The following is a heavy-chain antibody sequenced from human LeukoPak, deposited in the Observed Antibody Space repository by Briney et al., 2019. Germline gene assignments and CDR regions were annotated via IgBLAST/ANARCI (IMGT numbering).Heavy chain of an antibody. Sequence: ASVKVSCKASGCTFTSNDINWVRQATGQGLEWMGWMNPNSGNTGYAQKFQGRVTMTRNTSISTAYMELSSLRSEDTAVYYCARGGTLLWFGGYYYYGMDVWGQGTTVTVSS. CDR2: MNPNSGNT. CDR1: GCTFTSND. V-gene: IGHV1-8*01. D-gene: IGHD3-10*01. CDR3: ARGGTLLWFGGYYYYGMDV. J-gene: IGHJ6*02.